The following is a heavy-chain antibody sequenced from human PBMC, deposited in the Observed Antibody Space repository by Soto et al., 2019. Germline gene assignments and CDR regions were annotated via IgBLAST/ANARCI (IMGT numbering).Heavy chain of an antibody. D-gene: IGHD3-10*01. J-gene: IGHJ6*02. V-gene: IGHV5-51*01. CDR2: IYPGDSDT. Sequence: GESLKISCKGSGYSFTSYWIGWVRQMPGKGLEWMGIIYPGDSDTRYSPSFQGQVTISADKSISTAYLQWSSLKASDTAMYYCARKKIEDRRKLSYYYGLDVWGQGTTVTVSS. CDR1: GYSFTSYW. CDR3: ARKKIEDRRKLSYYYGLDV.